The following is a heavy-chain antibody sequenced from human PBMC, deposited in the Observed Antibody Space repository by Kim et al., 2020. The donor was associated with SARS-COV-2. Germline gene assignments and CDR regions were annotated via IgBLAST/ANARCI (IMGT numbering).Heavy chain of an antibody. D-gene: IGHD4-4*01. J-gene: IGHJ4*02. CDR1: GFTLSTYD. Sequence: GGSLRLSCAASGFTLSTYDMSWVRQAPGKGLEWVSPIGASTAGTFYAESVRGRFTISRDNSKNTLYLQMNTLRAEDTALYYCVKRDSHYYFDYWGQGTLV. CDR2: IGASTAGT. V-gene: IGHV3-23*01. CDR3: VKRDSHYYFDY.